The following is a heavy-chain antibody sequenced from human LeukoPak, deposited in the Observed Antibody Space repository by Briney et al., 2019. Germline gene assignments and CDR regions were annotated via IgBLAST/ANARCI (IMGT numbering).Heavy chain of an antibody. CDR1: TFAFSNNN. D-gene: IGHD5-12*01. J-gene: IGHJ4*02. CDR3: ARDKATGEFDY. Sequence: PGGSLRLSCVDFTFAFSNNNMNWVRQAPGKGLEWLSFIDNRGHVIEYADSVKGRFTISRDNAKNSLYLQMNSLRAEDTAVYYCARDKATGEFDYWGQGTLVTVSS. V-gene: IGHV3-48*01. CDR2: IDNRGHVI.